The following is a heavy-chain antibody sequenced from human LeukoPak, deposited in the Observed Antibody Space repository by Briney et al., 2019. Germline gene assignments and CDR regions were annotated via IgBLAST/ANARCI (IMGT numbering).Heavy chain of an antibody. D-gene: IGHD6-13*01. CDR2: ISANNGNT. J-gene: IGHJ5*02. V-gene: IGHV1-18*01. Sequence: ASVKVSCKASGYTYTNYGIRWVRQAPGQGLEWMGWISANNGNTNYAQSLQGRVTMTTDTSTSTAYMELRSLRSDDTAVYYCARTEYSSSWSWFDPWGQGTLVTVSS. CDR3: ARTEYSSSWSWFDP. CDR1: GYTYTNYG.